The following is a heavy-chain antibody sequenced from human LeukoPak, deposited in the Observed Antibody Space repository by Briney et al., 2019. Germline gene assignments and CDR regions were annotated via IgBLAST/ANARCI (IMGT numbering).Heavy chain of an antibody. V-gene: IGHV3-30*18. D-gene: IGHD3-10*01. CDR3: AKDFGYDSGTYLEQ. J-gene: IGHJ4*02. CDR2: ISYDGSKK. CDR1: GFTFSCYS. Sequence: GSLRLSCAAAGFTFSCYSMHWVRQAPGKGLEWVAVISYDGSKKYYPESVRGRFTITRDNSKNTLFLQMSSLRAEDTALYYCAKDFGYDSGTYLEQWGQGTLVTVSS.